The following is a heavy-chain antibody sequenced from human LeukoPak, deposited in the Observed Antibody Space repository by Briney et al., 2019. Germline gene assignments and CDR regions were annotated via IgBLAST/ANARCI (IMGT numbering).Heavy chain of an antibody. CDR3: ARTGIDIVVVPAAVNWFDP. J-gene: IGHJ5*02. Sequence: ASVNVSCKASGYTFNGYYMHWVRQAPGQGLEWMGWINPNSGGTNYAQKFQGRVTMTRDTSISTAYMELSSLRSDDAAVYYCARTGIDIVVVPAAVNWFDPWGQGTLVTVSS. D-gene: IGHD2-2*01. CDR1: GYTFNGYY. CDR2: INPNSGGT. V-gene: IGHV1-2*02.